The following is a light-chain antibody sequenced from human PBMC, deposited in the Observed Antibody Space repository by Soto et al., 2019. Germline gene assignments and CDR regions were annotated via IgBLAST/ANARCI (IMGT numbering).Light chain of an antibody. J-gene: IGKJ1*01. CDR2: DAS. V-gene: IGKV3-11*01. CDR3: QQRSNWPPWT. Sequence: EIVLTHSPGTLSLSPGERATLSFSSSRSISTYLAWYQQKPGQAPRLLIYDASNRATGIPARFSGSGSGTDFTLTISSLEPEDFAVYYCQQRSNWPPWTFGQGTKVDIK. CDR1: RSISTY.